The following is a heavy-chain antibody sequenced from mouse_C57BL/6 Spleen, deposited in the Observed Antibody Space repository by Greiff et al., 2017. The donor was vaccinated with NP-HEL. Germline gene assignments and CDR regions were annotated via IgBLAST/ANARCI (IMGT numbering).Heavy chain of an antibody. CDR2: ISSGSSTI. J-gene: IGHJ4*01. D-gene: IGHD1-1*01. CDR1: GFTFSDYG. Sequence: EVMLVESGGGLVKPGGSLKLSCAASGFTFSDYGMHWVRQAPEKGLEWVAYISSGSSTIYYADTVKGRFTISRDNAKNTLFLQMTSLRSEDTAMYYCARPVVAPYAMDYWGQGTSVTVSS. V-gene: IGHV5-17*01. CDR3: ARPVVAPYAMDY.